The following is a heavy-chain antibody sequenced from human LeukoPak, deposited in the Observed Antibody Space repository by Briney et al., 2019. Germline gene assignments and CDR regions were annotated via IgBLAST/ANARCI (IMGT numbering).Heavy chain of an antibody. CDR3: ARNSETHYYFDY. Sequence: ASVKVSCKASGYTFTGYYMHWVRQAPGQGLEWMGWINPNSGGTNYAQKFQGGVTMTRDTSSSTAYMELSRLRSDDTAVYYCARNSETHYYFDYWGQGTLVTVSS. CDR2: INPNSGGT. J-gene: IGHJ4*02. CDR1: GYTFTGYY. V-gene: IGHV1-2*02. D-gene: IGHD1-26*01.